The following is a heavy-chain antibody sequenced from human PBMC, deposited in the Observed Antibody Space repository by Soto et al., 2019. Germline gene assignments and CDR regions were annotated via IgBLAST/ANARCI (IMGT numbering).Heavy chain of an antibody. J-gene: IGHJ6*02. CDR3: ATGGHNDCYNFYHGMDV. V-gene: IGHV1-69*01. CDR1: GGIFTNNA. D-gene: IGHD5-18*01. CDR2: VIPLFDTA. Sequence: QVQVVQSGAEVKKPGSSVKVSCKVSGGIFTNNAISWVRQAPGQGLEWLGGVIPLFDTAYYAQIFRGRLRISADGATTTAYMELSGLTSADTAVYFWATGGHNDCYNFYHGMDVWGQGTTVTVS.